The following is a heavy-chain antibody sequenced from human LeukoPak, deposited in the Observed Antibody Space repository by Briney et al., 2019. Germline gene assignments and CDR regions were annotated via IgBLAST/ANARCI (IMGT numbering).Heavy chain of an antibody. Sequence: SETLSLTCTVSGGSISTYYWSWLRQPPGKGLEWIGYIYYSESTNYNPSLKSRVTISVDTSKNQFSLKLRSVTAADTAVYYCARHSTGYCSGGSCPYWFDLWGQGTLITVSS. J-gene: IGHJ5*02. V-gene: IGHV4-59*08. CDR3: ARHSTGYCSGGSCPYWFDL. D-gene: IGHD2-15*01. CDR1: GGSISTYY. CDR2: IYYSEST.